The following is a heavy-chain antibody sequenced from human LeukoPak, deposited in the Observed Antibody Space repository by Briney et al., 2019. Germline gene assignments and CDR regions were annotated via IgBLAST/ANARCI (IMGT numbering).Heavy chain of an antibody. CDR2: IYYTGNT. V-gene: IGHV4-59*08. D-gene: IGHD3-16*01. J-gene: IGHJ4*02. CDR3: ARHFEGGLYTNFDY. Sequence: SETLSLTCTVSGGSISSYYWSWIRQPPGKGLEWIGYIYYTGNTDYNPSLKSRVTISVDTSKNQFSLKLSSVTAADTATYYCARHFEGGLYTNFDYWGQGTLVSVSS. CDR1: GGSISSYY.